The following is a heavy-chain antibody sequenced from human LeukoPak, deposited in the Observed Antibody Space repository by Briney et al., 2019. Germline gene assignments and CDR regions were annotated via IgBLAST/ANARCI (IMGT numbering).Heavy chain of an antibody. J-gene: IGHJ4*02. CDR3: VRDGGVSGYDLLDY. CDR2: INQDGSEE. CDR1: GFTFSNYW. Sequence: QAGGSLRLSCAASGFTFSNYWMSWVRQAPGKGLEWVAHINQDGSEEHYMDSVKARFINSRDNAKNSLSLQMDSLRAEDTAVYYCVRDGGVSGYDLLDYWGQGTLVTVSS. V-gene: IGHV3-7*01. D-gene: IGHD5-12*01.